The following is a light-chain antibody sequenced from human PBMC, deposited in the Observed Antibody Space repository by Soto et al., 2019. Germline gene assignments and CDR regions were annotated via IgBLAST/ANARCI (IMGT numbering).Light chain of an antibody. CDR3: QQYNSYPYT. Sequence: DIQMTQSPSTVSASVGDGVTISCGASQSISTWLAWYQQKPGKAPNFLIYDASTLESGGPSGFSGSGSGTEFTLTISSLQPDDSATYYCQQYNSYPYTFGQGTKLEIK. V-gene: IGKV1-5*01. CDR1: QSISTW. J-gene: IGKJ2*01. CDR2: DAS.